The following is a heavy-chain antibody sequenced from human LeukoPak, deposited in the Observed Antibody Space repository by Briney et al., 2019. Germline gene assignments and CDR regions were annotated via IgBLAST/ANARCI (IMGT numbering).Heavy chain of an antibody. CDR2: INPSGGST. D-gene: IGHD3-3*01. J-gene: IGHJ4*02. Sequence: ASVKVSCKASGYTFTSYYMSWVRQAPGQGLEWKGIINPSGGSTSYAQKFQGRVTMTRDTSTRTVYMELSSLRSEATAVYYCAMVQRDFGVGTFDYWGQGSLVTVSS. CDR1: GYTFTSYY. V-gene: IGHV1-46*03. CDR3: AMVQRDFGVGTFDY.